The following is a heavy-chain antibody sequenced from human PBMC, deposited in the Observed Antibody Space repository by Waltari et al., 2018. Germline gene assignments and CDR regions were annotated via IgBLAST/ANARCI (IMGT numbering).Heavy chain of an antibody. V-gene: IGHV4-39*01. CDR1: GVSITGSRHY. CDR2: VSFGGTN. J-gene: IGHJ3*01. D-gene: IGHD1-1*01. Sequence: QLQLQVPAPRLLRPSETLSLLCRVSGVSITGSRHYWAWSRQSPGRRLEWFGTVSFGGTNTSGRSLNTRVSGSKDTSKNQVSLILGSVTDADLAVYYCATYIWASVGTAAFVVWGQGTMVTVSS. CDR3: ATYIWASVGTAAFVV.